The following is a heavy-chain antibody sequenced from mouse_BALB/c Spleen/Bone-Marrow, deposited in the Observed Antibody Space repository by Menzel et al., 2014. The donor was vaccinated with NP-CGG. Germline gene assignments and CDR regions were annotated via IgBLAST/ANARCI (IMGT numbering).Heavy chain of an antibody. J-gene: IGHJ2*01. Sequence: DVQLVESGGGLVQPGGSRKLSCAASGFTFSSFGMHWVRQAPEKGLEWVAYISSGSSPIFYADTVKGQFTISRDNPKNTLFLQMTSLRSEDTAIYYCTRGGNWEDFDYWGQGTTLTVSS. CDR3: TRGGNWEDFDY. CDR1: GFTFSSFG. D-gene: IGHD4-1*01. CDR2: ISSGSSPI. V-gene: IGHV5-17*02.